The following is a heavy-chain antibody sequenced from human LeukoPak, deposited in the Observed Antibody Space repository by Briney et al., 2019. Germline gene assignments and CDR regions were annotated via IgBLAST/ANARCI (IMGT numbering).Heavy chain of an antibody. Sequence: GASVKVSCKASGYTFTDYYIHWVRQAPGQGLEWMGWINPNTGGTDYAQKFQGRVTMTRDTSISTAYMELSRLTSDDTAVYYCASDHDYGDHSWVYFLDHWGQGTLVTVSS. CDR2: INPNTGGT. V-gene: IGHV1-2*02. CDR3: ASDHDYGDHSWVYFLDH. J-gene: IGHJ4*02. D-gene: IGHD4-17*01. CDR1: GYTFTDYY.